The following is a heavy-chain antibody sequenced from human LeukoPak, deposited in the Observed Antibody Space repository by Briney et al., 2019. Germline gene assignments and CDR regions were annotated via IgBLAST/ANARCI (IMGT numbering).Heavy chain of an antibody. V-gene: IGHV5-51*01. CDR2: IYPGDSDT. D-gene: IGHD2-2*01. J-gene: IGHJ5*02. CDR3: ARVVVPAAMGNWFDP. CDR1: GYGFTSYW. Sequence: GESLKISCKGSGYGFTSYWIGWVRQMPGKGLEWMGIIYPGDSDTRYSPSFQGQVTISADKSISTAYLQWSSLKASDTAMYYCARVVVPAAMGNWFDPWGQGTLVTVSS.